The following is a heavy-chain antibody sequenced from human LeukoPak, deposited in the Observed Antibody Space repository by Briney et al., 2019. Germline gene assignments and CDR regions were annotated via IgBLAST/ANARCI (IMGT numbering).Heavy chain of an antibody. CDR2: IYYSGST. CDR1: GGSISSYY. J-gene: IGHJ3*02. Sequence: SETLSLTCTVSGGSISSYYWSWIRQPPGKGLEWIGYIYYSGSTNYNPSLKSRVTILVDTSKNQFSLKLSSVTAADTAVYYCAREVTGLAAAGGDAFDIWGQGTMVTVSS. D-gene: IGHD6-13*01. V-gene: IGHV4-59*01. CDR3: AREVTGLAAAGGDAFDI.